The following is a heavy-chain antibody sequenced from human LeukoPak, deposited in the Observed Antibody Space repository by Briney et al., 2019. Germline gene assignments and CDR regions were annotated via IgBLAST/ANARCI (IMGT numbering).Heavy chain of an antibody. CDR2: TFYRSKWSS. CDR1: GDRVSGKSVA. J-gene: IGHJ4*02. CDR3: ARGDGPIHGRYYFDY. D-gene: IGHD3-10*01. Sequence: SQTLSLTCAISGDRVSGKSVAWNWIRHSPSRGLEWLGRTFYRSKWSSEYATSMKGRITINPDTSKNQFSLQLISVTPEDTAVYYCARGDGPIHGRYYFDYWGQGTLITVSS. V-gene: IGHV6-1*01.